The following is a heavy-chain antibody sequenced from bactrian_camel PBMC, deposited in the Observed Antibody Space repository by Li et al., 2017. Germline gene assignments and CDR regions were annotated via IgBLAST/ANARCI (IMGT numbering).Heavy chain of an antibody. CDR1: GDTNSSSC. CDR3: AADSGSCTADNY. D-gene: IGHD6*01. CDR2: IKTSGRT. Sequence: HVQLVESGGGSVTSGGSLRLSCAASGDTNSSSCMGWYRQAPGKEREGVAGIKTSGRTTYADSVKGRFTISRDNAKNTLYLQINSLKTEDTALYYCAADSGSCTADNYWGQGTQVTVS. V-gene: IGHV3S53*01. J-gene: IGHJ4*01.